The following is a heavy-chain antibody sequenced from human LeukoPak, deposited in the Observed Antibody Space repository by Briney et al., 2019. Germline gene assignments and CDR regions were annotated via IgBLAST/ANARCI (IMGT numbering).Heavy chain of an antibody. CDR2: ISYDGSNK. J-gene: IGHJ4*02. CDR1: GFTFSSYA. D-gene: IGHD4-23*01. Sequence: GGSLRLSCAASGFTFSSYAMHWVRQAPGKGLEWVAVISYDGSNKYYADSVKGRFTISRDNSKNTLYLQMNSLRAEDTAVYYCAIARGYGGSVDFDYWGQGTLVTVSS. V-gene: IGHV3-30*04. CDR3: AIARGYGGSVDFDY.